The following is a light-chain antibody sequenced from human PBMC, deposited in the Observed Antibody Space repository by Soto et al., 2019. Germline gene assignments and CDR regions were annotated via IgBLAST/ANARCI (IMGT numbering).Light chain of an antibody. J-gene: IGKJ5*01. Sequence: EIVLTQSPGTLSLSPGERATLSCRASHSVTSRYLAWYQQKPGQAPRLLIYGASNRATGIPERFSGSGYGTDFTLTISSLEPEDFAVYYCQQYGTSPITFGQGTRLEIK. CDR3: QQYGTSPIT. V-gene: IGKV3-20*01. CDR2: GAS. CDR1: HSVTSRY.